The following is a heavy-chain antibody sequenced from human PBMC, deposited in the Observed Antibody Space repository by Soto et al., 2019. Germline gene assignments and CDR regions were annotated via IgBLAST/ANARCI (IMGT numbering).Heavy chain of an antibody. V-gene: IGHV3-30-3*01. D-gene: IGHD2-2*01. CDR2: ISYDGSNK. CDR3: ARRGCSSTSCYLGDYYGMDV. CDR1: GFTFSSYA. Sequence: VQLVESGGGVVQPGRSLRLSCAASGFTFSSYAMHWVRQAPGKGLEWVAVISYDGSNKYYADSVKGRFTISRDNSKNTLYLQMNSLRAEDTAVYYCARRGCSSTSCYLGDYYGMDVWGQGTTVTVSS. J-gene: IGHJ6*02.